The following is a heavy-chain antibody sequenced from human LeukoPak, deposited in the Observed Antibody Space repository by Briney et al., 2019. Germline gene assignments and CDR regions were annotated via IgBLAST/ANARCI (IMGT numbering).Heavy chain of an antibody. CDR1: GGSIGGSSYF. Sequence: RSSETLSLTCTVSGGSIGGSSYFWGWIRQPPGKGLEWIGSVYYGGSTYYNPSLKSRVTISVDTSKNQFSLKLRSVTAADTALYYCARHRVLGIAAAPYYFDSWGQGTLVTASS. CDR3: ARHRVLGIAAAPYYFDS. J-gene: IGHJ4*02. CDR2: VYYGGST. D-gene: IGHD6-13*01. V-gene: IGHV4-39*01.